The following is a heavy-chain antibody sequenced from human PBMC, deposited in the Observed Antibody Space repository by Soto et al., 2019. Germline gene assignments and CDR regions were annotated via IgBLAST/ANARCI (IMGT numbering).Heavy chain of an antibody. J-gene: IGHJ4*02. CDR3: AREAWGVGTTTGDY. CDR2: IIPIFGIA. V-gene: IGHV1-69*12. Sequence: QVQLVQSGAEVKKPGSSVKVSCKASGGTFSSYAISWVRQAPGQGLEWMGGIIPIFGIANYAQKFQDRVTITADESTSTAYMELSSLRSEDTAVYYCAREAWGVGTTTGDYWGQGSLVTVSS. CDR1: GGTFSSYA. D-gene: IGHD1-26*01.